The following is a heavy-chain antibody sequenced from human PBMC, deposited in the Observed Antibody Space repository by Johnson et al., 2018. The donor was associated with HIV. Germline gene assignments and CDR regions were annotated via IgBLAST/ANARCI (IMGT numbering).Heavy chain of an antibody. V-gene: IGHV3-9*01. CDR1: GFTFDDYA. D-gene: IGHD3-10*01. J-gene: IGHJ3*02. CDR2: ISWNSGSI. CDR3: ARAEIEEGRVGDFAYDI. Sequence: VQLVESGGGVVRPGESLRLSCVASGFTFDDYAMHWVRQAPGKGLEWVSGISWNSGSIGYADSVKGRFTISRDNAKNTLYLQMNSLRAEETALYYCARAEIEEGRVGDFAYDIWGRGTMVTVA.